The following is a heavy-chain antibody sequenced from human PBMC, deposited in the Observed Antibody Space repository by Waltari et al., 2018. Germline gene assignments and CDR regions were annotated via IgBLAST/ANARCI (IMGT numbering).Heavy chain of an antibody. Sequence: VQLVQSGAEVKKPGATVKISCKVSGYTFTDYYMHWVQQAPGKGLEWMGLVDPEDGETIYAEKFQGRVTITADTATDTAYMELSSLRSEDTAVYYCAKDLVLAGDLVTYFDYWGQGTLVTVSS. J-gene: IGHJ4*02. D-gene: IGHD7-27*01. CDR1: GYTFTDYY. V-gene: IGHV1-69-2*01. CDR2: VDPEDGET. CDR3: AKDLVLAGDLVTYFDY.